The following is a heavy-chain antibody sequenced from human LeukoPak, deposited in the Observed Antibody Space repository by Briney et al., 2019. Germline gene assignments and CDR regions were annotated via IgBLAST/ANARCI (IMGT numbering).Heavy chain of an antibody. J-gene: IGHJ4*02. CDR3: ARQRGEYYDILTGYYNAYYFDY. CDR2: IYSGGST. V-gene: IGHV3-66*04. CDR1: GFTFSSYW. Sequence: GESLRLSCAGSGFTFSSYWMSWVRQAPGKGLEWVSVIYSGGSTYYADSVKGRFTISRDNSKNTLYLQMNSLRAEDTAVYYCARQRGEYYDILTGYYNAYYFDYWGQGTLVNVSS. D-gene: IGHD3-9*01.